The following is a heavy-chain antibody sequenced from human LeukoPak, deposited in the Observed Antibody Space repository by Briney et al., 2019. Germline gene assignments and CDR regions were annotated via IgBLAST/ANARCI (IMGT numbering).Heavy chain of an antibody. D-gene: IGHD5-12*01. Sequence: GGSLRLSCAASGITVSSNSMSWVRQAPGKGLEWVSVIYSGGRTYYADSVKGRFTISKDNSKNTLYLQMNSLRAEDTAVYYCARDLYVDIVAPSGMDVWGQGTTVTVSS. V-gene: IGHV3-66*01. CDR3: ARDLYVDIVAPSGMDV. CDR2: IYSGGRT. J-gene: IGHJ6*02. CDR1: GITVSSNS.